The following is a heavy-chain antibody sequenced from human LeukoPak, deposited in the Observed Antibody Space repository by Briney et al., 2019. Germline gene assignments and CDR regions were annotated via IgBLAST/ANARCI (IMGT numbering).Heavy chain of an antibody. CDR3: ARDLGGYSCGGGLDY. D-gene: IGHD6-19*01. CDR1: GGSISSYY. Sequence: PSETLSLTCSVPGGSISSYYWSWIRQPPGKGLEWIGYIYYSGSTNYNPSLKSRVTISVDTSKNQFSLKLSSVTAADTAVYYCARDLGGYSCGGGLDYWGQGTLVTVSS. J-gene: IGHJ4*02. V-gene: IGHV4-59*01. CDR2: IYYSGST.